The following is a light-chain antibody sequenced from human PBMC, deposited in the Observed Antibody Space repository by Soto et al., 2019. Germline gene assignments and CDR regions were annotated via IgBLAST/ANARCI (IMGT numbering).Light chain of an antibody. CDR2: GAS. Sequence: EIVVTQSPATLSLSPGERATLSCRASQSVSSNLAWYQQKPGPAPRLLIHGASTRATGIPARFSGSGSATDFTLTISSLQSEDFAVYYWQQYNNWPQTFGQGTKVEIK. J-gene: IGKJ1*01. CDR3: QQYNNWPQT. V-gene: IGKV3-15*01. CDR1: QSVSSN.